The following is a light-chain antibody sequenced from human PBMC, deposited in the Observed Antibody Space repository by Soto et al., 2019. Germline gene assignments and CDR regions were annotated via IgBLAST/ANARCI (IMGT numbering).Light chain of an antibody. J-gene: IGLJ1*01. CDR1: SSDIGRYNY. Sequence: QSVLTQPASVSGSPGQSITISCIGTSSDIGRYNYVSWYQQYPGKAPKFMIYDVSSRPSGVSNRFSGSKSGNTASLTISGLQAEDEADYYCSSYISSSTYVFGTGTKVTVL. CDR2: DVS. CDR3: SSYISSSTYV. V-gene: IGLV2-14*01.